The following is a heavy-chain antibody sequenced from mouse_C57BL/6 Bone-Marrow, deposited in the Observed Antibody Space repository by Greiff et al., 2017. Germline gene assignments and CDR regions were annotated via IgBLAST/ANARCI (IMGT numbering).Heavy chain of an antibody. V-gene: IGHV1-76*01. CDR2: IYPGSGNT. CDR1: GYTFTDYY. CDR3: ARWAAY. Sequence: QVQLQQSGAELVRPGASVKLSCKASGYTFTDYYINWVKQRPGQGLEWIARIYPGSGNTYYNEKFKGKATLTAEKSSSTAYMQLSSLTSEDSAVYLGARWAAYWGQGTLVTVSA. J-gene: IGHJ3*01.